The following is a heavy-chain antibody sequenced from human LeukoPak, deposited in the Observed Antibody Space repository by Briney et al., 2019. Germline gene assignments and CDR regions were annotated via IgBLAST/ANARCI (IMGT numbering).Heavy chain of an antibody. V-gene: IGHV3-23*01. Sequence: GGSLRLSCAASGFTFSSYAMNWVRQAPGKGLEWVSGTGSTGVSTFYADSVKGRFTVSRDNSKNTLSLQMNSLRAEDTAVYYCAKDPLWFGELLGDWFDPWGQGTLVTVSS. CDR3: AKDPLWFGELLGDWFDP. D-gene: IGHD3-10*01. CDR1: GFTFSSYA. CDR2: TGSTGVST. J-gene: IGHJ5*02.